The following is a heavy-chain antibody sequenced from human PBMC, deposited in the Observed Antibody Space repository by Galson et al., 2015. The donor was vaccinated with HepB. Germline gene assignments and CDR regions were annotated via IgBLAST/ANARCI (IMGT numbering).Heavy chain of an antibody. J-gene: IGHJ4*02. CDR3: ARRGRGIVATRDYFDY. V-gene: IGHV1-2*06. Sequence: SVKVSCKASGYTFTGYYMHWVRQAPGQGLEWMGRINPNSGGTNYAQKFQGRVTMTRDTSISTAYMELSRLRSDDTAVYYCARRGRGIVATRDYFDYWGQGTLVTVSS. D-gene: IGHD5-12*01. CDR1: GYTFTGYY. CDR2: INPNSGGT.